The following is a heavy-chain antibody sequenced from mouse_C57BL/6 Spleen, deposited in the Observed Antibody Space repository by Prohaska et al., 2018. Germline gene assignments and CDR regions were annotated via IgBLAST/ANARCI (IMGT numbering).Heavy chain of an antibody. J-gene: IGHJ2*01. CDR2: IDPSDSYT. Sequence: ELVRPGTSVKLSCKASGYTFTSYWMHWVKQRPGQGLEWIGVIDPSDSYTNYNQKFKGKATLTVDTSASTAYMQLSSLTSEDSAVYYCARGRYYGNYYFDYWGQGTTLTVSS. CDR3: ARGRYYGNYYFDY. CDR1: GYTFTSYW. V-gene: IGHV1-59*01. D-gene: IGHD2-1*01.